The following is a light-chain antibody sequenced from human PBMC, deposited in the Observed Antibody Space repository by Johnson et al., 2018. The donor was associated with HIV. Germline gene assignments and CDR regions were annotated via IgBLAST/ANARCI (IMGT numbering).Light chain of an antibody. CDR3: GTWDSSLTTYV. Sequence: QSVLTQPPSVSAAPGQKVTISCSGSSSNIGNNYVSWYQQLPGGAPKLLIYENNMRPSGIPDRFSGSKSGTSATLDITGLQTGDEADYYCGTWDSSLTTYVFGTGTKVTGL. CDR1: SSNIGNNY. J-gene: IGLJ1*01. V-gene: IGLV1-51*02. CDR2: ENN.